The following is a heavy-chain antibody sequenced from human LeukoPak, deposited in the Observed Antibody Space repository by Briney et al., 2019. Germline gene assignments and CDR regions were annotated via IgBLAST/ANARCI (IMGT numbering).Heavy chain of an antibody. CDR2: INAGNGNT. V-gene: IGHV1-3*01. CDR3: ASSSYYYDSSGSGWFDP. D-gene: IGHD3-22*01. CDR1: GYTFTSYA. J-gene: IGHJ5*02. Sequence: ASVKVSCKASGYTFTSYAMHWVRQAPGQRLEWMGWINAGNGNTKYSQKFQGRVTITGDTSTSTVYMELSSLRSEDTAVYYCASSSYYYDSSGSGWFDPWGQGTLVTVSS.